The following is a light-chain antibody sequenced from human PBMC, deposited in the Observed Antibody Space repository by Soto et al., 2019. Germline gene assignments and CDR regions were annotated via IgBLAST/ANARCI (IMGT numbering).Light chain of an antibody. CDR3: QQYNSYAIT. J-gene: IGKJ5*01. V-gene: IGKV1-5*03. CDR2: KAS. CDR1: QSLSSY. Sequence: DIQMTQSPSSLTASVGDRVTITCRASQSLSSYLNWYQQKPCKAPKLLIYKASSLESGVPSRFSGSGSGTDFTLTISSLQPDDFATYYSQQYNSYAITFGQGTRLEI.